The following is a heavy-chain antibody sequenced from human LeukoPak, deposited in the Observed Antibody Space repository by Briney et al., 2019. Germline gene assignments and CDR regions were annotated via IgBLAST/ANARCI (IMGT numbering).Heavy chain of an antibody. V-gene: IGHV1-2*02. Sequence: GASVKVSCKASGYSFTSHYMHWVRQAPGQGLEWMGWINPNSGGTNYAQKFQGRVTMTRDTSISTAYMELSRLRSDDTAVYYCARMQRYYYGSGSYYRGRSFDYWGQGTLVTVSS. CDR1: GYSFTSHY. CDR2: INPNSGGT. J-gene: IGHJ4*02. D-gene: IGHD3-10*01. CDR3: ARMQRYYYGSGSYYRGRSFDY.